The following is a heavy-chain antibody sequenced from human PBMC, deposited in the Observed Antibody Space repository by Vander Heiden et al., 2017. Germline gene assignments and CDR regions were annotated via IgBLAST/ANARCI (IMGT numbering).Heavy chain of an antibody. D-gene: IGHD5-18*01. Sequence: EVQLQESGGGLVRPGQSLRLSCEASGFTFVNHAMHWVRQVAGKGLEWVSGINWSGEFIGYAASVRGRFTMSRDNAENVVYLQMTSLRPVDTAFYYCAKGYGDSYPHYFNDWGQGTLVTVS. CDR1: GFTFVNHA. CDR3: AKGYGDSYPHYFND. V-gene: IGHV3-9*01. CDR2: INWSGEFI. J-gene: IGHJ4*02.